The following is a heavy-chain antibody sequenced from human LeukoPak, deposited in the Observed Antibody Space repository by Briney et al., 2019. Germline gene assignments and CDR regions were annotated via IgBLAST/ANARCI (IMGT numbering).Heavy chain of an antibody. Sequence: SETLSLTCTVSGGSISSYYWSWIRQPPGKGLEWIGYIYYSGSTNYNPSLKSRVTVSVDTSKNQFSLKLSSVTAADTAVYYCARVDAWFGELFSWYFDLWGRGTLVTVSS. CDR2: IYYSGST. CDR3: ARVDAWFGELFSWYFDL. V-gene: IGHV4-59*01. J-gene: IGHJ2*01. D-gene: IGHD3-10*01. CDR1: GGSISSYY.